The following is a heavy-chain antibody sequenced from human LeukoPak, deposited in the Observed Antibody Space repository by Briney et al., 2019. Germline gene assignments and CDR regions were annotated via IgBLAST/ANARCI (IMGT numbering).Heavy chain of an antibody. CDR1: GGSISSSNW. Sequence: SETLSLTCAVSGGSISSSNWWSWVRQPPGKGLEWIGEIYHSGSTNYNPSLKSRVTISVDKSKNQFSLKLSSVTAADTAVYYCARAQEDSSITQDGYSHFDYWGQGTLVTVSS. CDR2: IYHSGST. J-gene: IGHJ4*02. D-gene: IGHD5-24*01. CDR3: ARAQEDSSITQDGYSHFDY. V-gene: IGHV4-4*02.